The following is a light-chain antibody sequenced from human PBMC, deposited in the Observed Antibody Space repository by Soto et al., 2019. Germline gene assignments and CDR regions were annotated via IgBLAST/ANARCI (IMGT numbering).Light chain of an antibody. Sequence: QSVLTQPPSASGTPGQRVTISCSGSSSNIGSNTVNWYQHLPGTAPKLLIYTNNQRPSGVPDRFSGSQSGTSASLAISGLQSGDEADYDCVAWDDSLNGYVFGPGTKLTVL. J-gene: IGLJ1*01. CDR3: VAWDDSLNGYV. CDR1: SSNIGSNT. V-gene: IGLV1-44*01. CDR2: TNN.